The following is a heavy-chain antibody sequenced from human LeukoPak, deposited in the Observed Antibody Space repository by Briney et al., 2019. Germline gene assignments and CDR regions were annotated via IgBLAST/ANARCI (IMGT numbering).Heavy chain of an antibody. CDR1: GFTFSSYA. CDR2: TSGPGGSR. D-gene: IGHD4-17*01. Sequence: GGSLRLSCAASGFTFSSYAMSWVRQAPGKGLEWVSATSGPGGSRDYADSVKGRFTISRDNSKNTLYLQMNSLRAEDTAVYYCAKPYGDYEGFWFDPWGQGTLVTVSS. CDR3: AKPYGDYEGFWFDP. J-gene: IGHJ5*02. V-gene: IGHV3-23*01.